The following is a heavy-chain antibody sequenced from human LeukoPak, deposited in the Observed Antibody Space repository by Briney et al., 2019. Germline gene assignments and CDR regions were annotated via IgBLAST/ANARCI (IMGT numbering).Heavy chain of an antibody. CDR1: GFTFSSYG. CDR2: INTSGGTT. Sequence: GGSLRLSCAASGFTFSSYGMSWVRQAPGKGLEWVSGINTSGGTTYYADSVKGRFTISRDNSKNTLYLQMNSLRADDTAAYYCVKDPPTVMANAFHIWGQGTMVTVSS. V-gene: IGHV3-23*01. CDR3: VKDPPTVMANAFHI. D-gene: IGHD5-18*01. J-gene: IGHJ3*02.